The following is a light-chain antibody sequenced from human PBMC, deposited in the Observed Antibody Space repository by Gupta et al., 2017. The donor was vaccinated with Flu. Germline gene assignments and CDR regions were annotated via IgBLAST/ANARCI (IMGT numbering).Light chain of an antibody. Sequence: DIQMTQSPSSLSASVGDRVTITCQASQDISNYLNWYQQKPGKAPKLLIYDASKLETGVPSRFSGSGSGTDFTFTISSLQPEDIATYYCHLRGTFGGGTKVEIK. CDR2: DAS. CDR3: HLRGT. V-gene: IGKV1-33*01. CDR1: QDISNY. J-gene: IGKJ4*01.